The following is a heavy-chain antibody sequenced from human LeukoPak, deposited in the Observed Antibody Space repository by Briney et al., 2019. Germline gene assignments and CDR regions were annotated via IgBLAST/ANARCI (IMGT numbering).Heavy chain of an antibody. D-gene: IGHD6-19*01. Sequence: ASVKVSCKASGGTFSSYAISWVRQAPGQGLEWMGGIIPIFGTANYAQKFQGRVTITTDESTSTAYMELSSLRSEDTAVYYCARAIAVAGNTPLPCYYYYMDVWGKGTTVTASS. CDR1: GGTFSSYA. CDR3: ARAIAVAGNTPLPCYYYYMDV. J-gene: IGHJ6*03. CDR2: IIPIFGTA. V-gene: IGHV1-69*05.